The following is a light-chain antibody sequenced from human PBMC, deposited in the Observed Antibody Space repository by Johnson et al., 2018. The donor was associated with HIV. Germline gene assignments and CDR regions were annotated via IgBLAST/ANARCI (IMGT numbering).Light chain of an antibody. J-gene: IGLJ1*01. Sequence: QAVLTQPHSVSAAPGQKVTISCSGSSSKIGNNYVSWYQQLPGTAPKLLIYENNKRPSGIPDRFSGSKSGTSATLGITGLQTGDEADYYCATWDTSLSTGGVFGTGTKVTVL. V-gene: IGLV1-51*02. CDR3: ATWDTSLSTGGV. CDR2: ENN. CDR1: SSKIGNNY.